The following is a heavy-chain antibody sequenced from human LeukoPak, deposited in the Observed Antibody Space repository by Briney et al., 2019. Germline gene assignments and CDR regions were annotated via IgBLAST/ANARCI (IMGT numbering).Heavy chain of an antibody. CDR2: IIPILGIA. V-gene: IGHV1-69*04. CDR1: GYTFTSYG. J-gene: IGHJ4*02. D-gene: IGHD2-15*01. Sequence: GASVKVSCKASGYTFTSYGISWVRQAPGQGLEWMGRIIPILGIANYAQKFQGRVTITADKSTSTAYMELGSLRSEDTAVYYCASLVVAATEGSHYDYWGQGTLVTVSS. CDR3: ASLVVAATEGSHYDY.